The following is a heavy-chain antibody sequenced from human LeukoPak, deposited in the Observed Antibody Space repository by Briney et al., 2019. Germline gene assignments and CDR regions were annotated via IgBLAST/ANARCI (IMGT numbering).Heavy chain of an antibody. J-gene: IGHJ4*02. D-gene: IGHD3-9*01. V-gene: IGHV4-34*01. CDR1: GGSFSGYY. CDR3: ARSLYFDWLPFDY. CDR2: INHSGST. Sequence: SETLSLTCAAYGGSFSGYYWSWIRQPPGKGLEWIGEINHSGSTNYNPSLKSRVTISVDTSKNQFSLKLSSVTAADTAVYYCARSLYFDWLPFDYWGQGTLVTVSS.